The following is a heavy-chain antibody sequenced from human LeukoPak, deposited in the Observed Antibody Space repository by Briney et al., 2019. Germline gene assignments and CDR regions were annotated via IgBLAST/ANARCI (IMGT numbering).Heavy chain of an antibody. V-gene: IGHV1-69*04. J-gene: IGHJ4*02. Sequence: SVKVSFKASGGTFSSYAISWVRQAPGQGLEWMGRIIPILGIANYAQKFQGRVTITADKSTSTAYMELSSLRSEDTAVYYCARVDTAMVIDYWGQGTLVTVSS. CDR2: IIPILGIA. CDR3: ARVDTAMVIDY. CDR1: GGTFSSYA. D-gene: IGHD5-18*01.